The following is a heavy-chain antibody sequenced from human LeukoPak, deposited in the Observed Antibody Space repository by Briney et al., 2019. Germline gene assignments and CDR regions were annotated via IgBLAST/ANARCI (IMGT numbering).Heavy chain of an antibody. Sequence: GGSLRLSRAASGFTFRGYWMSWVRQAPAKGLEWVANIKQDGSDKYYVDSVKGRFTISRDNAKNSLYLQMNSLRAEDTAVYYCARVASGSSWYFDYWGQGTLVTVSA. J-gene: IGHJ4*02. D-gene: IGHD6-13*01. V-gene: IGHV3-7*01. CDR2: IKQDGSDK. CDR1: GFTFRGYW. CDR3: ARVASGSSWYFDY.